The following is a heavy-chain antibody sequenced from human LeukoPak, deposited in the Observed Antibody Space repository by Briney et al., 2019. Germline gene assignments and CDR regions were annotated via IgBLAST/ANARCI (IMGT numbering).Heavy chain of an antibody. CDR3: AHSTLGQYYYYMDV. D-gene: IGHD7-27*01. Sequence: SGPTLVKPTQTLTLTCTFSGFSFSTGGVGVGWIRQPPGKALEWLALIYWDDDKRYSPSLKSRLTITKDTSKNQVVLTMTDMDPVDTATYYCAHSTLGQYYYYMDVWGKGTTVTVSS. CDR2: IYWDDDK. J-gene: IGHJ6*03. CDR1: GFSFSTGGVG. V-gene: IGHV2-5*02.